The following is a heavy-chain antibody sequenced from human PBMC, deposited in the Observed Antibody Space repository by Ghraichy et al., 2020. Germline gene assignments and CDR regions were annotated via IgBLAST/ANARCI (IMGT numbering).Heavy chain of an antibody. V-gene: IGHV3-33*01. Sequence: SCAASGFTFSSYGMHWVRQAPGKGLEWVAVIWYDGSNKYYADSVKGRFTISRDNSKNTLYLQMNSLRAEDTAVYYCARDQFPYCSSTSCYTGLGNWGQGTLVTVSS. CDR2: IWYDGSNK. CDR3: ARDQFPYCSSTSCYTGLGN. D-gene: IGHD2-2*02. CDR1: GFTFSSYG. J-gene: IGHJ4*02.